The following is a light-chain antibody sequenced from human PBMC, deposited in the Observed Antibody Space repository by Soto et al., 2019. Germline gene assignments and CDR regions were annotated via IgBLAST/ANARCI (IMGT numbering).Light chain of an antibody. CDR2: DAS. J-gene: IGKJ1*01. CDR1: QSVSTY. CDR3: QQRSNWPWT. Sequence: EIVLTQSPATLSLSPGERATLSCRASQSVSTYLAWYQQKPGQAPRLLIYDASKRATGIPARFSGSGSRTDFTLTIGSLEPEDFAVYYCQQRSNWPWTFGQRTKVEIK. V-gene: IGKV3-11*01.